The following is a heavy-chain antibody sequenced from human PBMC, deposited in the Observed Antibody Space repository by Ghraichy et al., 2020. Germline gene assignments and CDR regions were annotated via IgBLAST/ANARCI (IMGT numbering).Heavy chain of an antibody. J-gene: IGHJ4*02. Sequence: SVKVSCKASGFTFTSSAVQWVRQARGQRLEWIGWIVVGSGNTNYAQKFQERVTITRDMSTSTAYMELSSLRSEDTAVYYCAADPGPYYYDFIGGQWGSRGFDYWGQGTLVTVSS. CDR3: AADPGPYYYDFIGGQWGSRGFDY. CDR1: GFTFTSSA. CDR2: IVVGSGNT. V-gene: IGHV1-58*01. D-gene: IGHD3-22*01.